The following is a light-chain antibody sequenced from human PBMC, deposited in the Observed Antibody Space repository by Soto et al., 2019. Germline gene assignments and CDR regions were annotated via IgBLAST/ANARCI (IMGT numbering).Light chain of an antibody. CDR3: QQYMSSVT. V-gene: IGKV3-20*01. CDR2: GAS. Sequence: EIVLTQSPGSLSLSPRERATLSCRASQTVDSTFFAWYQKKPGPAPRLLIYGASKRATDLPDRFSGSGSGTDFTLTISRLEPEDFAVYYCQQYMSSVTFGQGTKVEIK. CDR1: QTVDSTF. J-gene: IGKJ1*01.